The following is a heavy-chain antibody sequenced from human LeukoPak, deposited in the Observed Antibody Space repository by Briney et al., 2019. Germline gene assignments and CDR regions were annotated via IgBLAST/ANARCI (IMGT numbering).Heavy chain of an antibody. D-gene: IGHD2-2*01. J-gene: IGHJ4*02. CDR2: ISRMGVTT. CDR3: AKEEVPNDY. V-gene: IGHV3-23*01. Sequence: GGSLRLSCVGSGFTFSNYGMHWVRQAPGKGLEWVSGISRMGVTTYYADSVKGRFTISRDASKNTLYLQMNTLRPEDTAVYYCAKEEVPNDYWGQGTLVTVSS. CDR1: GFTFSNYG.